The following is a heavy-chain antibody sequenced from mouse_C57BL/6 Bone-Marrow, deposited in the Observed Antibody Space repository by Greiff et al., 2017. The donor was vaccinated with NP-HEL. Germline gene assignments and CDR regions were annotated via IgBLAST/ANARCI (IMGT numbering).Heavy chain of an antibody. J-gene: IGHJ1*03. CDR2: ISSGGDYI. Sequence: EVKLVESGEGLVKPGGSLKLSCAASGFTFSSYAMSWVRQTPEKRLEWVAYISSGGDYIYYADTVKGRFTISRDNTRNTLYLQMSSLKSEDTAMYYCTRDKAYYSNNGYLYFDVWGTGTTVTVSS. CDR3: TRDKAYYSNNGYLYFDV. V-gene: IGHV5-9-1*02. CDR1: GFTFSSYA. D-gene: IGHD2-5*01.